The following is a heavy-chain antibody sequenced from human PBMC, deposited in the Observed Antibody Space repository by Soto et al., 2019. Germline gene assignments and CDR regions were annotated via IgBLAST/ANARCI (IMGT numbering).Heavy chain of an antibody. V-gene: IGHV4-34*01. Sequence: QVQLQQWVAVLLKPSETLSLTCAVYGGSFSGYDWSWIRKPPGKELEWIGEINHSGSTNYNPSLKSRVTISGDTSRNQFALKLCSVTAEEPAVYYCARVNGARRDYYYYGMDVWVQGTTVTVAS. CDR2: INHSGST. CDR3: ARVNGARRDYYYYGMDV. CDR1: GGSFSGYD. J-gene: IGHJ6*01. D-gene: IGHD2-8*01.